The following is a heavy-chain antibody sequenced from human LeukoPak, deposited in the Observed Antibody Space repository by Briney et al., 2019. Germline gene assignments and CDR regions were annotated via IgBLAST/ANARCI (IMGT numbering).Heavy chain of an antibody. D-gene: IGHD3-10*01. CDR1: GYTLTELS. CDR3: ARGPWGSGSPYYFDH. CDR2: FDPEDGET. Sequence: ASVKVSCKVSGYTLTELSMHWVRQAPGKGLEWMGGFDPEDGETIYAQKFQGRVTMTRDTSTSTVYMELSSLRSEDTAVYYCARGPWGSGSPYYFDHWGQGTLVTVSS. J-gene: IGHJ4*02. V-gene: IGHV1-24*01.